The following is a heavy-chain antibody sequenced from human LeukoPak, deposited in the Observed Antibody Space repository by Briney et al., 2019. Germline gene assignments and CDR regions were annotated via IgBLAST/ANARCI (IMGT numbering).Heavy chain of an antibody. J-gene: IGHJ3*02. Sequence: GRSLRLSCAASGFTFSSYAMHWVRQAPGKGLEWVAVISYDGSNKYYADSVKGRFTISRDNSKNTLYLQMNSLRAEDSAVYYCARDQQIITPYFDIWGQGTMVTLSS. CDR2: ISYDGSNK. CDR3: ARDQQIITPYFDI. D-gene: IGHD3-22*01. CDR1: GFTFSSYA. V-gene: IGHV3-30-3*01.